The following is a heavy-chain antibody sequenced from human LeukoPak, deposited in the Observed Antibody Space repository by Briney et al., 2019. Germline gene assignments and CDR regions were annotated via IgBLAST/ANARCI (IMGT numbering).Heavy chain of an antibody. CDR3: ARVYNHGLGGLGFDY. V-gene: IGHV6-1*01. J-gene: IGHJ4*02. CDR2: TYYRSKWNV. CDR1: GDSVSSTSAA. Sequence: SQTLSLTCAISGDSVSSTSAAWNWVRQSPSIGLEWLGRTYYRSKWNVDYAVSVKSRIIISPDTSKNQFTLQLNYATPEDTAVYYCARVYNHGLGGLGFDYWGQGTLVTVSS. D-gene: IGHD3-16*01.